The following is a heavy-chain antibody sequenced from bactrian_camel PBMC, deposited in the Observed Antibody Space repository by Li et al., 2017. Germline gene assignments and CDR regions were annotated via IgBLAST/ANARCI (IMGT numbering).Heavy chain of an antibody. CDR2: LSVDGTT. CDR3: AADPRRGHLFSLMTFTPARYNY. CDR1: GYTADHRFRANNYC. V-gene: IGHV3S63*01. J-gene: IGHJ4*01. D-gene: IGHD3*01. Sequence: HVQLVESGGDSVQAGGSLRLSCAASGYTADHRFRANNYCLAWFRQTPGKRREGVAVLSVDGTTNYADSVKGRFTISRDNAKNTVYLQMNSLEPEGTAMYYCAADPRRGHLFSLMTFTPARYNYWGQGTQVTVS.